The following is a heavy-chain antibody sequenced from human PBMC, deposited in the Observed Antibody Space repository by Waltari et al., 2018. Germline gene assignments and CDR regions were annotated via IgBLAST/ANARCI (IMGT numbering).Heavy chain of an antibody. Sequence: QVQLQPWGAGLLKPSETLSLTCAVYGGSFSGYYWSWIRQPPGKGLEWIGEINHSGSTNYNPSLKSRVTISVDTSKNQFSLKLSSVTAADTAVYYCARGYITGTTGFDYWGQGTLVTVSS. D-gene: IGHD1-20*01. CDR1: GGSFSGYY. CDR2: INHSGST. V-gene: IGHV4-34*01. CDR3: ARGYITGTTGFDY. J-gene: IGHJ4*02.